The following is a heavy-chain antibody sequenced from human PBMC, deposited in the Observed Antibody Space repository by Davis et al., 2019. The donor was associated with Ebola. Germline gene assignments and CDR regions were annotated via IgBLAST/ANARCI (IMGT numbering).Heavy chain of an antibody. J-gene: IGHJ6*02. V-gene: IGHV4-59*01. D-gene: IGHD6-19*01. CDR3: ARTRIAVAAPYYYYYGMDV. Sequence: MPSETLSLTCTVSGGSISSYYWSWIRQPPGKGLEWIGYIYYSGSTNYNPSLKSRVTISVDTSKNQFSLKLSSVTAADTAVYYCARTRIAVAAPYYYYYGMDVWGQGTTVTVS. CDR2: IYYSGST. CDR1: GGSISSYY.